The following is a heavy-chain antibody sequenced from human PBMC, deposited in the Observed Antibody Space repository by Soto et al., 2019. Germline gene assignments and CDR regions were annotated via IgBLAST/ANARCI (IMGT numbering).Heavy chain of an antibody. CDR1: GASINSYY. CDR3: VRASYGEADFDY. CDR2: IYYSGRT. V-gene: IGHV4-59*08. D-gene: IGHD4-17*01. Sequence: QVQLQESGPGLVKPSETLSLTCTVSGASINSYYWSWIRQPPGKGLEWIGYIYYSGRTTYNPSLKSRVTISADTSKNQFSLKLNSVTAADTAVYYCVRASYGEADFDYWGQGTLVTVSS. J-gene: IGHJ4*02.